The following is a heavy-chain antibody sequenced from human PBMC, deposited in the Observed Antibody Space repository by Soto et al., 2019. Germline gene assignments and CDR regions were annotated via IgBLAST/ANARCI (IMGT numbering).Heavy chain of an antibody. CDR3: ARAGRRNIDY. CDR1: GGSISSPDHY. CDR2: MYYGGST. Sequence: SETLSLTCSVSGGSISSPDHYWGWIRQPPGKGLEWIVSMYYGGSTHYNPSLKSRVTISVDRTKNQFSLKLSSVTAADTAVYYCARAGRRNIDYWGQGTLVTVSS. V-gene: IGHV4-39*07. J-gene: IGHJ4*02. D-gene: IGHD4-4*01.